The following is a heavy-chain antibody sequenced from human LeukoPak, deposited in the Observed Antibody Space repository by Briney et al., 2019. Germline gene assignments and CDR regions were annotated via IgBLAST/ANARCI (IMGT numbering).Heavy chain of an antibody. J-gene: IGHJ3*02. CDR1: GGSISSSNW. D-gene: IGHD3-22*01. V-gene: IGHV4-4*02. Sequence: PSETLSLTCAVSGGSISSSNWWSWVRQPPGKGLEWIGEIYHSGSTNYNPSLKSRVTISVDKSKNQFSLKLSSVTAADTAVYYCARWPSTGYYDSSGYHRDAFDIWGQGTMVTVSP. CDR2: IYHSGST. CDR3: ARWPSTGYYDSSGYHRDAFDI.